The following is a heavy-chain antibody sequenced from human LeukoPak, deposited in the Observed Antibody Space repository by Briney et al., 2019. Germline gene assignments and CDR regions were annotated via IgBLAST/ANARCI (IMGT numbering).Heavy chain of an antibody. J-gene: IGHJ4*02. CDR2: IYYSGST. Sequence: ESSETLSLTCTVFGGSISSSSYYWGWIRQPPGKGLEWIGSIYYSGSTYYNPSLKSRVTISVDTSKNQFSLKLSSVTAADTAVYYCARSGAEYSSSSGYFDYWGQGTLVTVSS. CDR1: GGSISSSSYY. CDR3: ARSGAEYSSSSGYFDY. D-gene: IGHD6-6*01. V-gene: IGHV4-39*01.